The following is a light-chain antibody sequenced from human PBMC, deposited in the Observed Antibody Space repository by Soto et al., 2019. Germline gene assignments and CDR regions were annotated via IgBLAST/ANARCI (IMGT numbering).Light chain of an antibody. Sequence: EIVLTQSPGTLSLSPGERATLSCRASQSISSSYLAWYQQKPGQAPRLLIYGPSTRATGILDRISASGSGTDFTLTISRLEPEDFAVYYCQQYSSSSITFGHGTRLEIK. J-gene: IGKJ5*01. CDR2: GPS. CDR1: QSISSSY. V-gene: IGKV3-20*01. CDR3: QQYSSSSIT.